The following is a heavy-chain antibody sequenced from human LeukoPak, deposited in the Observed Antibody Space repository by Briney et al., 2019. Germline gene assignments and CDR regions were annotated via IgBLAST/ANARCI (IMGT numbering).Heavy chain of an antibody. J-gene: IGHJ4*02. CDR1: GASITSGIYF. CDR3: ARGFDSGGYQARGFDY. D-gene: IGHD3-22*01. V-gene: IGHV4-61*02. CDR2: SFSSGHA. Sequence: SQTLSLTCTVSGASITSGIYFWNWIRQPAGTGLEWIGRSFSSGHAEYNPSLKSRVTISLDTSKNQFSLDLSYVTAADTAVYFCARGFDSGGYQARGFDYWGQGTLVTVSS.